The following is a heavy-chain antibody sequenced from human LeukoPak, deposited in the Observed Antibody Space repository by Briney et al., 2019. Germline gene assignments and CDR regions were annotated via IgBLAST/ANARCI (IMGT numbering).Heavy chain of an antibody. V-gene: IGHV3-74*01. D-gene: IGHD3-10*01. CDR1: GFTFSSYW. CDR3: AKGSRSGDDY. J-gene: IGHJ4*02. CDR2: VNSDGSDT. Sequence: QPGGSLRLSCAASGFTFSSYWMHWVRQAPGKGLVWVSRVNSDGSDTSYADSVKGRFTISRDNSRNTLYLQMNTLRAEDTAVYYCAKGSRSGDDYWGQGTLVTVSS.